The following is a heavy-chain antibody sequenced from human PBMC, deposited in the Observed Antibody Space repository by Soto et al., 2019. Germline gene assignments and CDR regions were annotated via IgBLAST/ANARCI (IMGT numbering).Heavy chain of an antibody. V-gene: IGHV4-31*03. Sequence: QVQLQESGPGLVKPSQTLSLTCTVSGGSFSSGAYYWSWIRQHPGKGLEWIGYIYYSGKTYYNPSLESRVIISVDTSKNQFSLKLTSVTAADTAVYYCARSLDSSGHLFAYWGQGTLVTVSS. CDR2: IYYSGKT. CDR3: ARSLDSSGHLFAY. CDR1: GGSFSSGAYY. D-gene: IGHD3-22*01. J-gene: IGHJ4*01.